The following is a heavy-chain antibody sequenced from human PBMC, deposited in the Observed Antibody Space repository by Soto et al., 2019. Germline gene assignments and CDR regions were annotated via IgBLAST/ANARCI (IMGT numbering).Heavy chain of an antibody. CDR3: ARGMQGSRYFDL. Sequence: EVQLVDSGGGLVQPGGSLRLSCAGSGFIFSSFWMHWVRQVPGKGLVWVSRITNVGGGTTYADSVHGRFTISRDNAKNTLYLQMNSLRAEDTAVYYCARGMQGSRYFDLWGRGTLVTVSS. V-gene: IGHV3-74*01. CDR1: GFIFSSFW. J-gene: IGHJ2*01. CDR2: ITNVGGGT.